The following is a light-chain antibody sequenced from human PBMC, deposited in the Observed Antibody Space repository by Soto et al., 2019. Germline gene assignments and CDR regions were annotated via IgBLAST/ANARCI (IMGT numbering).Light chain of an antibody. CDR2: LAS. J-gene: IGKJ1*01. CDR1: QSVSSSY. V-gene: IGKV3-20*01. Sequence: EVALMQSPGTLSLSPGDRATLSCRASQSVSSSYLAWYQQKPGQAPRVLIYLASSRATGIPDRFTGSVSGTDFTLTISRLEPEDFAMYYCQHHDKSSWTFGQGTKVEIK. CDR3: QHHDKSSWT.